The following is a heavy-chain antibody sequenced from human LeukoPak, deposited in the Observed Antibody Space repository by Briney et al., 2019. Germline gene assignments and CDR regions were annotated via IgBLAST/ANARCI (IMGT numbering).Heavy chain of an antibody. CDR3: ASDRLG. D-gene: IGHD4-11*01. V-gene: IGHV3-48*02. CDR2: ITSSSSTI. CDR1: GLSFSTHS. Sequence: GGSLRLSCVASGLSFSTHSMNWVRQAPGKGLEWISYITSSSSTIHYADSVKGRFTISRDNAKNSLYLRMNSLRDEDTAVYYCASDRLGWGQGTLVTVSS. J-gene: IGHJ1*01.